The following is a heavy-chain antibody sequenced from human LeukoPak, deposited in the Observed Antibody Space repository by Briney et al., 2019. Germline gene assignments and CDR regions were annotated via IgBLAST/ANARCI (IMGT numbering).Heavy chain of an antibody. Sequence: PSETLSLTCAVSGYSITSGYYWGWIRQPPGKGLEWIGSIYHSGSTYYNPSLKSRVTISVDTSKNQFSLKLSSVTAADTAVYYCARGGGRLGAPTRFWGQGTLVTVSS. CDR2: IYHSGST. CDR1: GYSITSGYY. CDR3: ARGGGRLGAPTRF. J-gene: IGHJ4*02. D-gene: IGHD3-10*01. V-gene: IGHV4-38-2*01.